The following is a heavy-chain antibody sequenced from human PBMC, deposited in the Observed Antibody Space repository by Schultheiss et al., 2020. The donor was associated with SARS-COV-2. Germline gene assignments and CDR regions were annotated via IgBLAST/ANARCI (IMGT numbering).Heavy chain of an antibody. CDR2: IYYSWST. V-gene: IGHV4-61*08. CDR1: GGSISSGGYY. J-gene: IGHJ6*02. Sequence: SETLSLTCTVSGGSISSGGYYWSWIRQPPGRGLEWIGHIYYSWSTNYNPSLKSRVTLSVDRSKNQFSLKLSSVTAADTAVYYCARAHGMDVWGQGTTVTVSS. CDR3: ARAHGMDV.